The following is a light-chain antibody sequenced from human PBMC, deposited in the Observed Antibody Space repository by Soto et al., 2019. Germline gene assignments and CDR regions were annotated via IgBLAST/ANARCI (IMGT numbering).Light chain of an antibody. J-gene: IGKJ3*01. V-gene: IGKV3-20*01. CDR1: QPVSANY. Sequence: VVLTQSPATLSLSPGERATLSCRANQPVSANYLAWYQQKPGQAPRLLIYCASSRATGIPDRFSGSGSGTDFTLTISRLEPEEFAVFYCHQYGSSPFTFGPGTQVDIK. CDR2: CAS. CDR3: HQYGSSPFT.